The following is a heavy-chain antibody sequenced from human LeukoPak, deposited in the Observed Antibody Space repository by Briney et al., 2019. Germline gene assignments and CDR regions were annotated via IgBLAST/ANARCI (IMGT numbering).Heavy chain of an antibody. D-gene: IGHD1-1*01. CDR1: SGSSSGYY. CDR3: AGGDLTGPYGMDV. J-gene: IGHJ6*02. Sequence: SETLSLTCAVYSGSSSGYYWSWIRQPPGKGLEWIGEINHSGSTNYNPSLKSRVTISVDTSKNQFSLKLSSVTAADTAVYYRAGGDLTGPYGMDVWGQGTTVTVSS. V-gene: IGHV4-34*01. CDR2: INHSGST.